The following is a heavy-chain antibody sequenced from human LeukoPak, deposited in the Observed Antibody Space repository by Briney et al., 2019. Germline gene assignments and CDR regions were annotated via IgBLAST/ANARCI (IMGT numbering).Heavy chain of an antibody. CDR2: INSDGGRT. Sequence: GGSLRLSCAASGFTFSAYRMHWLRQAPGKGLVWLSQINSDGGRTRYADSVKGRLTISRDNAKNTVYLQMNSLRAEDTAMYYCVRGRNGFLVYWGHGTLVTVSS. CDR3: VRGRNGFLVY. D-gene: IGHD2-8*01. V-gene: IGHV3-74*01. CDR1: GFTFSAYR. J-gene: IGHJ4*01.